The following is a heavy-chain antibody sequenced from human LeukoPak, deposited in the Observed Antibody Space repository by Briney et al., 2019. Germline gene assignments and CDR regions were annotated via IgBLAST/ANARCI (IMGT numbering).Heavy chain of an antibody. J-gene: IGHJ6*02. Sequence: GESLKISCKGSGYTFISYWIGWVRQMPGKGLEWMGIIYPGDSDTRYSPSFQGQVTVSADKSITTAYLQWSSLKASDTAMYYCARLQGRWGGPYYYYYGMDVWGQGTTVTVSS. CDR1: GYTFISYW. D-gene: IGHD7-27*01. CDR3: ARLQGRWGGPYYYYYGMDV. V-gene: IGHV5-51*01. CDR2: IYPGDSDT.